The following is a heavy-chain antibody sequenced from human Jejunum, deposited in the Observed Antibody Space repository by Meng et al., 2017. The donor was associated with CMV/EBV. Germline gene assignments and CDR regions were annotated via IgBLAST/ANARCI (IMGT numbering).Heavy chain of an antibody. CDR3: ALLLRSFEWSWGFDP. J-gene: IGHJ5*02. CDR1: GFSLRNSPEG. V-gene: IGHV2-5*01. Sequence: SGFSLRNSPEGVAWIRQPPGKALEWLAIIFWNDDKRYSLSLKNRLTITKDISKNQVLLTMTDMDPVDTGTYYCALLLRSFEWSWGFDPWGQGTLVTVSS. CDR2: IFWNDDK. D-gene: IGHD3-3*01.